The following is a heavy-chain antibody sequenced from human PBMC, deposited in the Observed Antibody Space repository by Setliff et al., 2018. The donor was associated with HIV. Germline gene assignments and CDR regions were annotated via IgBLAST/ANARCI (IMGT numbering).Heavy chain of an antibody. CDR2: IYTSGST. D-gene: IGHD3-10*01. J-gene: IGHJ6*02. Sequence: PSETLSLTCTVSGGSICSGSYYWSWIRQPAGKGLEWIGRIYTSGSTNYNPSLKSRVTISVDTSKNQFSLKLSSVTAADTAVYYCARGLHLRITMVRGEYYGMDVWGQGTTVTVSS. V-gene: IGHV4-61*02. CDR3: ARGLHLRITMVRGEYYGMDV. CDR1: GGSICSGSYY.